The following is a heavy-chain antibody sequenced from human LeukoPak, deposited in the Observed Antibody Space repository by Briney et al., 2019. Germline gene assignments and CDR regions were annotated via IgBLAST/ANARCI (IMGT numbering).Heavy chain of an antibody. Sequence: GASVKVSCKASGYTFTSYDINWVRQATGQGLEWMGWMNPNSGNTGYAQKFQGRVTMTRNTSISTAYMELSSLRAEDTAVYYCAREAYSSTAFDSWGQGTLVTVSS. D-gene: IGHD6-19*01. CDR2: MNPNSGNT. J-gene: IGHJ4*02. V-gene: IGHV1-8*01. CDR1: GYTFTSYD. CDR3: AREAYSSTAFDS.